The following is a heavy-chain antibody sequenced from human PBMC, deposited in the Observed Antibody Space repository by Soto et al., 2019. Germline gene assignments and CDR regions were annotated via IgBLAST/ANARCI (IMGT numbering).Heavy chain of an antibody. CDR3: ARAEITMVRGVIITEAFDI. Sequence: PGGSLRLSCAASGFTFSSYWMHWVRQAPGKGLVWVSRINSDGSSTSYADSVKGRFTISRDNAKNTLYLQMNSLRAEDTTVYYCARAEITMVRGVIITEAFDIWGQGTMVTVSS. CDR2: INSDGSST. V-gene: IGHV3-74*01. CDR1: GFTFSSYW. D-gene: IGHD3-10*01. J-gene: IGHJ3*02.